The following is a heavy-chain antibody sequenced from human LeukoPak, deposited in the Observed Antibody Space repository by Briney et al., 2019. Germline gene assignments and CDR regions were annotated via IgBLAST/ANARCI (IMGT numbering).Heavy chain of an antibody. Sequence: GGSLRLSCAASGFTFSTYAMSWVRQAPGKGLEWVSGISGSGGGTYYADSVKGRFTISRDNSKNTLYLQMNSLRDEDTALYYCAKAGIGVVGYFDYWGQGTLVTVSS. J-gene: IGHJ4*02. CDR3: AKAGIGVVGYFDY. CDR1: GFTFSTYA. V-gene: IGHV3-23*01. D-gene: IGHD6-19*01. CDR2: ISGSGGGT.